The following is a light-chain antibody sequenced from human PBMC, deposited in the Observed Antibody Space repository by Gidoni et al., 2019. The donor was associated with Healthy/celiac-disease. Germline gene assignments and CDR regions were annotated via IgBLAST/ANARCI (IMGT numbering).Light chain of an antibody. CDR3: QQYDNPWVFT. CDR1: QDTSNY. CDR2: DAS. V-gene: IGKV1-33*01. J-gene: IGKJ3*01. Sequence: DIQMTQSPSSLSASVGDRVTITCQASQDTSNYLNWYQQKPGKAPKLLIYDASNLETGVPSRFSGSGSGTDFTFTISSLQPEDIATYYCQQYDNPWVFTFGPGTKVDIK.